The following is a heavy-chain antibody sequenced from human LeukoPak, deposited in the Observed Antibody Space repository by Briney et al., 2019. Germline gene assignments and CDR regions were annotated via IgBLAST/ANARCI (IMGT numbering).Heavy chain of an antibody. CDR1: GFTFSSYA. Sequence: PGGSLRLSCAASGFTFSSYAMSWVRQAPGKGLEWVSAISGSGGSTYYADSVKGRFTISRDNSKNTVYLQMNSLRAEDTAVYHCAREGYYGSGSFLGGLDYWGQGTLVTVSS. CDR3: AREGYYGSGSFLGGLDY. D-gene: IGHD3-10*01. V-gene: IGHV3-23*01. J-gene: IGHJ4*02. CDR2: ISGSGGST.